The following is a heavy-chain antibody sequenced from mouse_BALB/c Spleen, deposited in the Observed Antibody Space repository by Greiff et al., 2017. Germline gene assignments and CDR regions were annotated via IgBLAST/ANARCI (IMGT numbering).Heavy chain of an antibody. V-gene: IGHV1-54*01. Sequence: QVQLQQSGAELVRPGTSVKVSCKASGYAFTNYLIEWVKQRPGQGLEWIGVINPGSGGTNYNEKFKGKATLTADKSSSTAYMQLSSLTSDDSAVYFCARGATVAPFDDWGQGTTLTVSS. J-gene: IGHJ2*01. CDR2: INPGSGGT. D-gene: IGHD1-1*01. CDR3: ARGATVAPFDD. CDR1: GYAFTNYL.